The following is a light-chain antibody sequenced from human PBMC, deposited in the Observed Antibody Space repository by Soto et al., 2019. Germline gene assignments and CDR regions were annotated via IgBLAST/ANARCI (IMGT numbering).Light chain of an antibody. Sequence: QSVLTQPPSVSGAPGQGVTISCTGTSSKIGAGQDVHWYRQLPGAAPKFLISDSNNRASGVPDRFSVSKSGASASLAITGLRAEDEGDYFCQSYGTSLSGLYVFGTGTKVTVL. V-gene: IGLV1-40*01. CDR3: QSYGTSLSGLYV. CDR1: SSKIGAGQD. J-gene: IGLJ1*01. CDR2: DSN.